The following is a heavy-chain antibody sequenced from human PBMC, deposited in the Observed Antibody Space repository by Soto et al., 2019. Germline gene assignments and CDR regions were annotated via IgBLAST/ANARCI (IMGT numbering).Heavy chain of an antibody. D-gene: IGHD3-3*01. V-gene: IGHV3-13*01. J-gene: IGHJ5*02. Sequence: EVQLVESGGGLVQPGGSLRLSCAASGFTFSSYDMHWVRQATGKGLEWVSAIGTAGDTYYPGSVKGRFTISRENAKNSLYLQMNSLRAGDTAVYYCARGRAANYDFWSGSEFDPWGQGTLVTVSS. CDR2: IGTAGDT. CDR1: GFTFSSYD. CDR3: ARGRAANYDFWSGSEFDP.